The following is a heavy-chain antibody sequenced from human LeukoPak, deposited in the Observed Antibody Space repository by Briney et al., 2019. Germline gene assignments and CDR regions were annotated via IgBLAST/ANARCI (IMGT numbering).Heavy chain of an antibody. CDR2: INHSGST. CDR1: GGSFSGYY. J-gene: IGHJ4*02. V-gene: IGHV4-34*01. Sequence: SETLSLTCAVYGGSFSGYYWSWIRQPPGKGLEWIGEINHSGSTNYNPSLESRVTISVDTSKNQFSLKLSSVTAADTAVYYCASYNRWELRTFDYWGQGTLVTVSS. D-gene: IGHD1-26*01. CDR3: ASYNRWELRTFDY.